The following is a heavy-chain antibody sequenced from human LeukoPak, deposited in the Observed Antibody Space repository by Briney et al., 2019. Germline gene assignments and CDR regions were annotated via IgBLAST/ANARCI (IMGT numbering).Heavy chain of an antibody. V-gene: IGHV5-51*01. CDR3: ARDARYSYGSYYMDV. CDR2: IYPGDSDT. Sequence: GESLKISCKGSGYSFTSYWIGWVRQMPGKGLEWMGIIYPGDSDTRYSPSFQGQVTISADKSISTAYLQWSSLKASDTAMYYCARDARYSYGSYYMDVWGKGTTVTVSS. D-gene: IGHD5-18*01. J-gene: IGHJ6*03. CDR1: GYSFTSYW.